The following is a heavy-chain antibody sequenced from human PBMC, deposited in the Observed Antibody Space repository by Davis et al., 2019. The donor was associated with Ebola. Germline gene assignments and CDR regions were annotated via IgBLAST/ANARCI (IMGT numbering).Heavy chain of an antibody. J-gene: IGHJ6*02. Sequence: GESLKISCAASGFTVSSNYMSWVRQAPGKGLEWVSVIYSGGSTYYADSVKGRLTISRDNSKNTLYLQMNSLRAEDTAVYYCARDWAAGTDRYYYYGMDVWGQGTTVTVSS. D-gene: IGHD6-13*01. CDR2: IYSGGST. CDR3: ARDWAAGTDRYYYYGMDV. CDR1: GFTVSSNY. V-gene: IGHV3-53*01.